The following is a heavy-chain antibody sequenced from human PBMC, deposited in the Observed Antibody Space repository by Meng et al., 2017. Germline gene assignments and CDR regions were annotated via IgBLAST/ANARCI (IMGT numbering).Heavy chain of an antibody. CDR2: IIPIFGTA. V-gene: IGHV1-69*01. CDR1: GATFHSSA. Sequence: QVPLVGSGALGKNPGLAAKVPRKAFGATFHSSAISLARQAPEQGLEWMGGIIPIFGTANYEKKFQGRVTITADESTSTAYMELSSLRSEDTAVYYCARDDYSNYLPFDYWGQGTLVTVSS. J-gene: IGHJ4*02. D-gene: IGHD4-11*01. CDR3: ARDDYSNYLPFDY.